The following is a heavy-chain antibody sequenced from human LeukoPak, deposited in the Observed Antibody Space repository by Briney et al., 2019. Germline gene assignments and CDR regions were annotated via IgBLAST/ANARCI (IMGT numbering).Heavy chain of an antibody. V-gene: IGHV4-59*12. CDR2: IYYSGST. CDR1: GGSISSYY. J-gene: IGHJ3*02. Sequence: SETLSLTCTVSGGSISSYYWSWIRQPPGKGLEWIGYIYYSGSTNYNPSLKSRVTISVDTSKNQFSLKLSSVTAADTAVYYCAREGELDLRGAFDIWGQGTMVTVSS. D-gene: IGHD1-7*01. CDR3: AREGELDLRGAFDI.